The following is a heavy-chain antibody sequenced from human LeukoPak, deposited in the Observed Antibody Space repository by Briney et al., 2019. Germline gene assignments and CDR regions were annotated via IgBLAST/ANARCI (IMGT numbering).Heavy chain of an antibody. V-gene: IGHV4-59*02. D-gene: IGHD7-27*01. Sequence: SETLSLTCTVSGGSVTDYYWSWIRQSPGKGLEWIGCIYYTGTSYNPSLKSRVTISADTSKSQFSLKLISVTAADTAVYYCASRKLGNDYWGQGTLVTVSS. J-gene: IGHJ4*02. CDR1: GGSVTDYY. CDR3: ASRKLGNDY. CDR2: IYYTGT.